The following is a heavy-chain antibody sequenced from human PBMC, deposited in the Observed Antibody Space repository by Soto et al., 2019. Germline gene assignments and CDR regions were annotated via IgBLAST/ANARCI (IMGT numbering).Heavy chain of an antibody. D-gene: IGHD3-10*01. CDR2: IYYSGST. J-gene: IGHJ4*02. CDR3: ARDGGYGSGSYRFDY. V-gene: IGHV4-31*03. CDR1: GGSISSGGYY. Sequence: QVQLQESGPGLVKPSQTLSLTCTVSGGSISSGGYYWSWIRQHPGKGPEWIGYIYYSGSTSYNPALKSRVTISIDTSKNQVSLKVSSVTAAYTAVYYCARDGGYGSGSYRFDYWGQGTLVTVSS.